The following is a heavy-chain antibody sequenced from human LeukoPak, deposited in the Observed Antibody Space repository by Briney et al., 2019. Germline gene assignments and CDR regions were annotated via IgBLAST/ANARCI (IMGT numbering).Heavy chain of an antibody. CDR2: IKQDGSEK. CDR1: GFTFSSYA. J-gene: IGHJ4*02. D-gene: IGHD5-18*01. CDR3: ARDGYEGRDY. V-gene: IGHV3-7*04. Sequence: PGGSLRLSCAASGFTFSSYAMSWVRQAPGKGLEWVANIKQDGSEKYYVDSVKGRFTISRDNAKKSLYLQMNSLRAEDTAVYYCARDGYEGRDYWGQGTLVTVSS.